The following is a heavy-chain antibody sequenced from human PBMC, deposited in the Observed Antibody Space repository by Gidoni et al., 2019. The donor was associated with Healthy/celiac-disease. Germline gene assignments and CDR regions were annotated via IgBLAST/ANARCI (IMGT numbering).Heavy chain of an antibody. J-gene: IGHJ6*02. D-gene: IGHD3-10*01. CDR3: ARDFASGSYYLVVYYYGMDV. CDR2: ISYDGSNK. V-gene: IGHV3-30*03. Sequence: QVQLVESGGGVVQPGRSLRLSCAASGFTFSSYGMHWVRQAPGKGLEWVAVISYDGSNKYYADSVKGRFTISRDNSKNTLYLQMNSLRAEDTAVYYCARDFASGSYYLVVYYYGMDVWGQGTTVTVSS. CDR1: GFTFSSYG.